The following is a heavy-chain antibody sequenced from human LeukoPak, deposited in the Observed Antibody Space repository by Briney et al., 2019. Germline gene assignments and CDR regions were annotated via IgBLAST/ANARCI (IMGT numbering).Heavy chain of an antibody. J-gene: IGHJ6*02. Sequence: SETLSLTCTVSGGSISSGDYYWSWIRQPPGKGLELIGYISYSGSTYYNPSLKSRITISIDTSKNQFSLQLNSVTPEDTAVYYCARDQIEMTTIMDYYYGMDVWGQGTTVTVSS. V-gene: IGHV4-30-4*01. D-gene: IGHD5-24*01. CDR3: ARDQIEMTTIMDYYYGMDV. CDR2: ISYSGST. CDR1: GGSISSGDYY.